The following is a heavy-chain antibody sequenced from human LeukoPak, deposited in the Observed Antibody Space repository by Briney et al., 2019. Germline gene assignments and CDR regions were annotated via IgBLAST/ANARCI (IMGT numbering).Heavy chain of an antibody. CDR3: AKHRFESGGYHSTD. Sequence: GGSLRLSCAASGFTVRSNYMSWVRQAPGKGLEWVSVIYSCGNTYYADSVKGRFTISRGNSKNTLYLQMNSLRDEDTAVYYCAKHRFESGGYHSTDWGQGTLVTVSS. V-gene: IGHV3-53*01. CDR1: GFTVRSNY. CDR2: IYSCGNT. J-gene: IGHJ4*02. D-gene: IGHD3-22*01.